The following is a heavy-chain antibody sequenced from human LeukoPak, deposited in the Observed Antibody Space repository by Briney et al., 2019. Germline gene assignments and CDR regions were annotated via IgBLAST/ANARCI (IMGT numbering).Heavy chain of an antibody. V-gene: IGHV3-9*01. CDR2: ISWNSGRI. D-gene: IGHD2-2*01. J-gene: IGHJ6*03. CDR3: ARPPFHDIVVVPAAIGDYYYYYMDV. Sequence: PGGSLRLSCAASGFTFDDYAMHWVRQAPGKGLEWVSRISWNSGRIGYADSVKGRFTISRDNSKNTLYLQMNSLRAEDTAVYYCARPPFHDIVVVPAAIGDYYYYYMDVWGKGTTVTVSS. CDR1: GFTFDDYA.